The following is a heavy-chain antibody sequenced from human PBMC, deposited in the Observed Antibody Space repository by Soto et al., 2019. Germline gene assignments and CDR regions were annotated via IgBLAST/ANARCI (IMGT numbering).Heavy chain of an antibody. CDR2: IIPIFGTA. J-gene: IGHJ4*02. CDR3: ARDRIGVDGPSDYFDY. D-gene: IGHD2-8*01. Sequence: SVKVSCKASGGTFSSYAISWVRQAPGQGLEWMGGIIPIFGTANYAQKFQGRVTITADESTSTAYMELSSLRSEDTAVYYCARDRIGVDGPSDYFDYWGQGTLVTVSS. CDR1: GGTFSSYA. V-gene: IGHV1-69*13.